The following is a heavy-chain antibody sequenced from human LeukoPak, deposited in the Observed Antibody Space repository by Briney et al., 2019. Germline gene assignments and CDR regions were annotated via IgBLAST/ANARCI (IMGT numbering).Heavy chain of an antibody. D-gene: IGHD1-26*01. J-gene: IGHJ5*02. Sequence: SETLSLTCTVSGGSISSSSYYWSWIRQPAGKGLEWIGRIYTSGSTNYNPSLKSRVTMSVDTSKNQFSLKLSSVTAADTAVYYCGRLWSYFNWFDPWGQGTLVTVSS. CDR1: GGSISSSSYY. V-gene: IGHV4-61*02. CDR3: GRLWSYFNWFDP. CDR2: IYTSGST.